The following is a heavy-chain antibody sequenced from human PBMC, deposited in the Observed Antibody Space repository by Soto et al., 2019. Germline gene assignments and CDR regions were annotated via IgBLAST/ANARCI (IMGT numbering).Heavy chain of an antibody. CDR3: ARARGGYPFDFDY. J-gene: IGHJ4*02. CDR2: IYYSGST. CDR1: GGSISSGGYY. V-gene: IGHV4-31*03. D-gene: IGHD3-22*01. Sequence: SETLSLTCTISGGSISSGGYYWSWIRQHPGKGLEWIGYIYYSGSTYYNPSLKSRVTISVDTSKNQFSLKLSSVTAADTPVYYCARARGGYPFDFDYWGQGPLVTVS.